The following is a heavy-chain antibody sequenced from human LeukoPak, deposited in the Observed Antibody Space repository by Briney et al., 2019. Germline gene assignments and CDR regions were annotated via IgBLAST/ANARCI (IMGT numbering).Heavy chain of an antibody. CDR3: ARGGYYFDY. D-gene: IGHD1-26*01. J-gene: IGHJ4*02. Sequence: PSETLSLTCTVSGGSISSSGYYWGWIRQPPGKGLEWIGSIYYSGSTYYNPSLKSRVTISVDTSKNQFSLKLSSVTAADTAVYYCARGGYYFDYWGQGTLVTVSS. CDR1: GGSISSSGYY. CDR2: IYYSGST. V-gene: IGHV4-39*01.